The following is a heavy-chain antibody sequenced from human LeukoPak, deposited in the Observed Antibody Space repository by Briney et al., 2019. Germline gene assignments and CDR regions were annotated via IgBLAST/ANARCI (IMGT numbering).Heavy chain of an antibody. CDR1: GFTFSSYW. J-gene: IGHJ4*02. CDR3: ARDPSRVGATKSDY. CDR2: INSDGSST. V-gene: IGHV3-74*01. D-gene: IGHD1-26*01. Sequence: PGGSLRLSCAASGFTFSSYWMHWVRQAPGKELVWVSRINSDGSSTSYADSVKGRFTISRDNAKNTLYLQMNSLRAEDTAVYYCARDPSRVGATKSDYWGQGTLVTVSS.